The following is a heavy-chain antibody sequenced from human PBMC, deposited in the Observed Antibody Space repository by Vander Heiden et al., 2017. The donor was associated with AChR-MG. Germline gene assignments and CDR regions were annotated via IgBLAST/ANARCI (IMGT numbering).Heavy chain of an antibody. D-gene: IGHD6-13*01. CDR2: ISGTGAST. J-gene: IGHJ4*02. CDR1: GFTFRLYG. Sequence: EVQLLESGGDLVQSGGSLRLSCAASGFTFRLYGMTWVRQAPGKGLEWVSGISGTGASTYYADSVKGRFTISRDNSKNTLFLQMNSLRADDTAVYYCGRIGAGGGFTDYWGQGALVTVSS. CDR3: GRIGAGGGFTDY. V-gene: IGHV3-23*01.